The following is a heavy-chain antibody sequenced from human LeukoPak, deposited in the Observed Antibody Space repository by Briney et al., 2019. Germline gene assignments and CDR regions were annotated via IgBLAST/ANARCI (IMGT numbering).Heavy chain of an antibody. CDR2: TYYKSAWYN. CDR3: ARGTGWPHFDY. J-gene: IGHJ4*02. Sequence: SQTLSLTCSISGDSVSRDSIAWNWIRQSPSRGLEWLGRTYYKSAWYNDYAVHMKSRITISPDTSKNQFSLQLNSVTPDDTAVYYCARGTGWPHFDYWGQGILVTVSS. V-gene: IGHV6-1*01. CDR1: GDSVSRDSIA. D-gene: IGHD6-19*01.